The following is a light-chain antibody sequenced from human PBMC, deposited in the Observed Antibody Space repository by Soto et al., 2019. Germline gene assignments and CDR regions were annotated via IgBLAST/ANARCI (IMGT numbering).Light chain of an antibody. V-gene: IGKV3-15*01. J-gene: IGKJ4*01. CDR2: GAS. CDR3: QQYHNWPLT. CDR1: QSVRNN. Sequence: EIVMTQSPATLSVSPGEIATVPFSASQSVRNNLAWYQQKPGQAPRLLIYGASTRATGIPARFSGSGYGTEFTLTISSLQSEDFAAYYCQQYHNWPLTFGGGTKVDIK.